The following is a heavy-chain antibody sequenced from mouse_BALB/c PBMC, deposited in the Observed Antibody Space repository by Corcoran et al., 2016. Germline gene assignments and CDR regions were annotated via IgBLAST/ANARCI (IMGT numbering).Heavy chain of an antibody. Sequence: EVQLQQSGPELVKPGASVKMSCKASGYTFTSYVMHWVKQKPGQGLEWIGYINPYNDGTKYNEKFKGKATLTSDKSSSTAYMELSSLTSEDSAVYYCARYYGYYDDFYYFDYWGQGTTLTVSS. CDR1: GYTFTSYV. CDR3: ARYYGYYDDFYYFDY. J-gene: IGHJ2*01. CDR2: INPYNDGT. D-gene: IGHD2-3*01. V-gene: IGHV1S136*01.